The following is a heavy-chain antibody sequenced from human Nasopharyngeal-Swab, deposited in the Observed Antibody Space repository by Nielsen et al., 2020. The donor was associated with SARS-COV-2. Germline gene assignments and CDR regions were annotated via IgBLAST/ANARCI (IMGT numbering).Heavy chain of an antibody. Sequence: GGSLRLSCAASGFTFSSYGMHWVRQAPGKGLEWVAVISYDGSNKYYADSVKGRFTISRDNSKNTLYLQMNSLRAEDTAVYYCAKAAEGYYDILTGYSIMYYFDYWGQGTLVTVSS. D-gene: IGHD3-9*01. V-gene: IGHV3-30*18. CDR1: GFTFSSYG. CDR3: AKAAEGYYDILTGYSIMYYFDY. J-gene: IGHJ4*02. CDR2: ISYDGSNK.